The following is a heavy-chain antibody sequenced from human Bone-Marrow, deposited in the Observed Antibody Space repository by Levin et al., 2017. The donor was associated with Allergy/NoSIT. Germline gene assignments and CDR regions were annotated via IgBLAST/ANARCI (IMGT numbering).Heavy chain of an antibody. Sequence: SETLSLTCTVSGASVSSDGHFWTWIRQFPGTGLEWIGYVYYSGSTNYNRSLKSRVTMSVDTTNSQFSLKLKSVTAADTAMYYCASHRCTSAACSVLLFDFWGQGSLVTVSS. D-gene: IGHD2-2*01. V-gene: IGHV4-61*08. CDR1: GASVSSDGHF. CDR3: ASHRCTSAACSVLLFDF. CDR2: VYYSGST. J-gene: IGHJ4*02.